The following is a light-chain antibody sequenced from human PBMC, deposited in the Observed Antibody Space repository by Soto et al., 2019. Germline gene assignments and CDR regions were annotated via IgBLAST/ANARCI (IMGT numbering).Light chain of an antibody. J-gene: IGKJ1*01. V-gene: IGKV1-5*01. Sequence: DIHLAQTPSSLSPSVRDRVTLTFQACQSISRWLAWYQQKPGKAPKLLIYDASSLETGVPSRFSGSGSGTEFTLTISSLQPDDFATYYRQQYNTYATFGRGTKVDIK. CDR2: DAS. CDR1: QSISRW. CDR3: QQYNTYAT.